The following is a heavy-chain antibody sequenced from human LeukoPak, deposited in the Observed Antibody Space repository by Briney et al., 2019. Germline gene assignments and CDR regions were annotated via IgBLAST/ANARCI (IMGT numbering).Heavy chain of an antibody. V-gene: IGHV3-64*01. CDR2: ISSNGGST. J-gene: IGHJ4*02. CDR1: GFTFSSYA. Sequence: GGSLRLSCAASGFTFSSYAMHWVRQAPGKGLEYVSAISSNGGSTYYANSVKGRFTISRDNSKNTLYLQMGSLRADDTAVYFCAKQAGWGGYFSFLPFDFWGRGTLVTVSS. CDR3: AKQAGWGGYFSFLPFDF. D-gene: IGHD3-3*01.